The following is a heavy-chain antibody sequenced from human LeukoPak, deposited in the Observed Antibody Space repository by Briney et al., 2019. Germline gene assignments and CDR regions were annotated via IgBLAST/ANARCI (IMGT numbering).Heavy chain of an antibody. V-gene: IGHV3-11*01. D-gene: IGHD3-10*01. Sequence: GGSLRLSCAAFGFTFSDYYMSWIRQAPGKGLEWVSYISSSGSTIYYADSVKGRFTISRDNAKNSLYLQMNSLRAEDTAVYYCARDYYGSGSYNWFDPWGQGTLVTVSS. J-gene: IGHJ5*02. CDR1: GFTFSDYY. CDR3: ARDYYGSGSYNWFDP. CDR2: ISSSGSTI.